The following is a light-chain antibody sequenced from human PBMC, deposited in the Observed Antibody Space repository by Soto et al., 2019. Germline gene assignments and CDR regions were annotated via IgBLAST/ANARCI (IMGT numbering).Light chain of an antibody. V-gene: IGKV3-20*01. CDR3: QHYGSTPPVT. CDR1: QSVSSSY. J-gene: IGKJ2*01. Sequence: EIVLTQSPGTLSLSPGERATLSCRASQSVSSSYLAWYQQKPGLAPRLLIYGASSRATGVPDRFSGGGSGTDFTLTISRLEPEDFAVYYCQHYGSTPPVTFGQGTKLEIK. CDR2: GAS.